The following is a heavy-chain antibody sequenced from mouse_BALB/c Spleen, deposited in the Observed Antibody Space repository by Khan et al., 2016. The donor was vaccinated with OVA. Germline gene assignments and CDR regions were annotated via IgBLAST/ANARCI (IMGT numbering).Heavy chain of an antibody. CDR3: ARSNYGNFAY. V-gene: IGHV5-9*03. CDR2: ISSGGDNT. Sequence: EVELVESGGGLVKPGGSLKLSCAASGFTFSSYTMSWIRQTPEKRLEWVATISSGGDNTYYPDSVKGRFTISRDNAKNNRYLQMSSLRSEDTALYYCARSNYGNFAYWGQGTLVTVSA. D-gene: IGHD2-1*01. J-gene: IGHJ3*01. CDR1: GFTFSSYT.